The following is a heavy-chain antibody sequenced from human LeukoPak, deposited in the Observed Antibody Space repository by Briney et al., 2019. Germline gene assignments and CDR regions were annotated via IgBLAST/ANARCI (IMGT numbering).Heavy chain of an antibody. V-gene: IGHV3-23*01. CDR2: ISGSGDST. CDR3: AKCEDDSSGEDVDYFDY. Sequence: GGSLRLSCAASGFRFSNYAMTRVRQAPGKGLEWVSSISGSGDSTYHADSVKGRFTISRDNSKKTLYLQMNSLRAEDTAVYYYAKCEDDSSGEDVDYFDYWGQGSLVTVSS. D-gene: IGHD3-22*01. J-gene: IGHJ4*02. CDR1: GFRFSNYA.